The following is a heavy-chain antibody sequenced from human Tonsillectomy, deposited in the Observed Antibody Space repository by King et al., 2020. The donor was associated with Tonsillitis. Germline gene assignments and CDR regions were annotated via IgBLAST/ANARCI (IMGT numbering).Heavy chain of an antibody. Sequence: VQLVESGGGLVQPGGSLRLSCAASGFTVNSNAMNWVRQAPGKGLEWVSAISGSGGRTDYADSVKGRFTIPRDNSKNTLYLQMNSLRAEDTAVYYCAKEVGFDLHDAFDIWGQGTKVTVSS. D-gene: IGHD1-26*01. CDR3: AKEVGFDLHDAFDI. V-gene: IGHV3-23*04. J-gene: IGHJ3*02. CDR1: GFTVNSNA. CDR2: ISGSGGRT.